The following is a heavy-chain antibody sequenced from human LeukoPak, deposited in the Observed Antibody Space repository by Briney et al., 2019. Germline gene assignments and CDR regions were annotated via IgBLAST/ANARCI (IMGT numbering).Heavy chain of an antibody. CDR1: GFTFSGSA. J-gene: IGHJ5*02. V-gene: IGHV3-73*01. Sequence: GGSLRLSCAASGFTFSGSAIHWVRQSSGKGLEWVGQIDEKDKGYATATAYAASVKGRFTISRDDSINTAYLQMKSLKTEDTALYYCTRDSGTYNWFDPWGQGTLVTVSS. CDR2: IDEKDKGYATAT. D-gene: IGHD1-26*01. CDR3: TRDSGTYNWFDP.